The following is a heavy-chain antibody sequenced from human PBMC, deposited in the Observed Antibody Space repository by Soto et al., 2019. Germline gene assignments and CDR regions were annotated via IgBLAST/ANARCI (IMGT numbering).Heavy chain of an antibody. V-gene: IGHV4-59*01. CDR3: ARALKATDAFDI. J-gene: IGHJ3*02. D-gene: IGHD5-12*01. CDR2: IYYSGST. CDR1: GGSISSYY. Sequence: SETLSLTCTVSGGSISSYYWSWIRQPPGKGLEWIGYIYYSGSTNYNPSLKSRVTISVDTSKNQFSLKLSSVTAADTAVYYCARALKATDAFDIWGQGTMVTVSS.